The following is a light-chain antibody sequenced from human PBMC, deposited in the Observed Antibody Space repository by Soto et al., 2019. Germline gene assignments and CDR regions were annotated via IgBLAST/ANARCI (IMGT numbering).Light chain of an antibody. Sequence: QSVLTQPPSVSGAPGQRVTISCTGSNSNIGAGYDVHWYQQLPGTAPKLLIYGHSNRPSGVPDRFSGSKSGTSASLAITGLQAEDEADYYCSSYAGSRTYVFGTGTKVTVL. J-gene: IGLJ1*01. V-gene: IGLV1-40*01. CDR1: NSNIGAGYD. CDR3: SSYAGSRTYV. CDR2: GHS.